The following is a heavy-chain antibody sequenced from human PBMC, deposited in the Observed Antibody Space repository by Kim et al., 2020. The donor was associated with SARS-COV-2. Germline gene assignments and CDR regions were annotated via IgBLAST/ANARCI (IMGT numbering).Heavy chain of an antibody. CDR1: GFTFDDYA. V-gene: IGHV3-43*02. Sequence: GGSLRLSCAASGFTFDDYAMHWVRQAPGKGLEWVSLISGDGGSTYYADSVKGRFTISRDNSKNSLYLQMNSLRTEDTALYYCAKSSTRGTYYGDYSYYYYGMDVWGQGTTVTVSS. CDR2: ISGDGGST. D-gene: IGHD4-17*01. CDR3: AKSSTRGTYYGDYSYYYYGMDV. J-gene: IGHJ6*02.